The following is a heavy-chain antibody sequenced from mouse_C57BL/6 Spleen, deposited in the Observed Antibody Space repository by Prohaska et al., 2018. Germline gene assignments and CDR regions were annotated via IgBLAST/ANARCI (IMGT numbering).Heavy chain of an antibody. CDR3: IAPAGSSDY. CDR2: IRVKSDKYAT. CDR1: GFTFSNYW. V-gene: IGHV6-3*01. D-gene: IGHD1-3*01. Sequence: EVKLEESGGGLVQPGGSMKLSCVASGFTFSNYWMNWVSQSPEKGVEWVAKIRVKSDKYATHYAESVKGRFTISRDDSKSSVYLQMNNLRAEDTGSYYCIAPAGSSDYWGQGTTLTVSS. J-gene: IGHJ2*01.